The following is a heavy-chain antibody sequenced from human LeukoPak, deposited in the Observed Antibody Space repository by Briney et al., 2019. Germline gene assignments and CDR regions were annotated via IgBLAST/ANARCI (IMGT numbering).Heavy chain of an antibody. D-gene: IGHD2-2*01. CDR1: GFTFSSYA. J-gene: IGHJ6*02. CDR2: ISYDGSNK. CDR3: ARFGHCSSTSCYYYYYYGMDV. Sequence: GGSLRLSCAASGFTFSSYAMHWVRQAPGKGLEWVAVISYDGSNKYYADSVKGRFTISRDNPKNTLYLQMNSLRAEDTAVYYCARFGHCSSTSCYYYYYYGMDVWGQGTTVTVSS. V-gene: IGHV3-30-3*01.